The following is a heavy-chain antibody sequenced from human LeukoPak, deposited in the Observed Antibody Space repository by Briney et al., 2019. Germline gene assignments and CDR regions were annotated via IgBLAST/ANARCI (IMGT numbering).Heavy chain of an antibody. CDR3: ARAYYDSSGYPCGVDY. CDR1: GFTFSSYS. D-gene: IGHD3-22*01. Sequence: GGSLRLSCAASGFTFSSYSMNWVRQAPGKGLEWVSSISSSRSYIYYADSVKGRFTISRDNAKNSLYLQMNSLRAEDTAVYYCARAYYDSSGYPCGVDYWGQGTLVTVSS. CDR2: ISSSRSYI. V-gene: IGHV3-21*01. J-gene: IGHJ4*02.